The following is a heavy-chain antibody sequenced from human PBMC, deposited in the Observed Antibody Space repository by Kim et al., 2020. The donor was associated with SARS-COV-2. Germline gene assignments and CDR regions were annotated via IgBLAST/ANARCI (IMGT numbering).Heavy chain of an antibody. Sequence: LKSRVTISEDTSKNQFSLKLSSVTAADTAVYYCARAKYYDFGSGSSWFDPWGQGTLVTVSS. V-gene: IGHV4-34*01. D-gene: IGHD3-3*01. J-gene: IGHJ5*02. CDR3: ARAKYYDFGSGSSWFDP.